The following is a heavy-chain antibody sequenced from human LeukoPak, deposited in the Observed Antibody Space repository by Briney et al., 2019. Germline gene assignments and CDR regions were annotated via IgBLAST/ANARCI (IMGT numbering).Heavy chain of an antibody. D-gene: IGHD3/OR15-3a*01. CDR2: IFYRGSI. V-gene: IGHV4-59*12. J-gene: IGHJ3*02. Sequence: SETLSLTCTVSGGSISNYYWSWIRQPPGKGLEWIGYIFYRGSIDYSPSLQSRVTISVDTSRNHLSLRLTSVTAADTAVYFCARGVVLGQDDAFDIWGRGTMVTVSS. CDR3: ARGVVLGQDDAFDI. CDR1: GGSISNYY.